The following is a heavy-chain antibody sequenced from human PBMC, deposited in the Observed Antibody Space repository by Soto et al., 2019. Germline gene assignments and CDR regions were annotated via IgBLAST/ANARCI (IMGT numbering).Heavy chain of an antibody. Sequence: QVQLQESGPGLVKPSETLSLTCTVSGGSISSYYWSWIRQPPGKGLEWIGYIYYSGSTNYNPSLKSRVTISVDTSKNQFSLKLSSVTAADTAVYYCAGTPRDFMVRDQDYWGQGTLVTVSS. CDR3: AGTPRDFMVRDQDY. CDR1: GGSISSYY. CDR2: IYYSGST. J-gene: IGHJ4*02. D-gene: IGHD3-10*01. V-gene: IGHV4-59*08.